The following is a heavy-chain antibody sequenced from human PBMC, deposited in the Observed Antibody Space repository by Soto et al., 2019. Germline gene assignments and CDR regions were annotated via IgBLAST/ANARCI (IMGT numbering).Heavy chain of an antibody. V-gene: IGHV4-30-4*01. J-gene: IGHJ4*02. CDR1: GGSISSGDYY. Sequence: QVQLQESGPGLVKPSQTLSLTCTVSGGSISSGDYYWSWIRQPPGKGLEWIGYIYYSGSTYYNPTLKXRXTXSXXTSKHQFSLKLTSVTAADTAVYYCARVRGVTYFDSWGQGTLVTVSS. D-gene: IGHD3-10*01. CDR3: ARVRGVTYFDS. CDR2: IYYSGST.